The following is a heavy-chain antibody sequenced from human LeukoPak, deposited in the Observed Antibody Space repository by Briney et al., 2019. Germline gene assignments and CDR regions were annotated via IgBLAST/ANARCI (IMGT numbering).Heavy chain of an antibody. CDR3: AREVTAGGYYYYYYMDV. CDR1: GYTFTSYD. Sequence: ASVKVSCKASGYTFTSYDINWVRQATGQGLEWMGWMNPNSGNTGYAQKFQGRVTMTRNTSISTAYMELSSLRSEDTAVYYCAREVTAGGYYYYYYMDVWGKGTTVTVSS. D-gene: IGHD5-18*01. J-gene: IGHJ6*03. CDR2: MNPNSGNT. V-gene: IGHV1-8*01.